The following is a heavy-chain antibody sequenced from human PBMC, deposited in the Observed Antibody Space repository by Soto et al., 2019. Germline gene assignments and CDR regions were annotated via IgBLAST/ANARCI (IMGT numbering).Heavy chain of an antibody. J-gene: IGHJ6*02. V-gene: IGHV3-23*01. CDR3: AKVRGHYYYGMDV. CDR1: GFTFNDYD. D-gene: IGHD3-10*01. CDR2: ISGSGDAT. Sequence: VQLLESGGSLVQPGGSLRLSCVASGFTFNDYDMNWVRQAPGKGLEWVSGISGSGDATYYAGSLKGRFTISRDISKKTLYLQMNSLRAEDTAVYYCAKVRGHYYYGMDVWGQGTTGTVAS.